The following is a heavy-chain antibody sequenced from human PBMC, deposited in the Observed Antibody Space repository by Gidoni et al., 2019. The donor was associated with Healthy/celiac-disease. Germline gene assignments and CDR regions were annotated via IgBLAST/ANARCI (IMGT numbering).Heavy chain of an antibody. D-gene: IGHD3-10*02. V-gene: IGHV3-23*01. J-gene: IGHJ4*02. CDR3: AKDLSRAVRVY. CDR1: GFTFSSYA. Sequence: EVQLLESGGGLVQPGGSLRLSCAASGFTFSSYAISWVRQAPGKGLEWVSAISGSGGSTDYADSVKGRFTISRDNSKNTLYLQMNSLRAEDTAVYYCAKDLSRAVRVYWGQGTLVTVSS. CDR2: ISGSGGST.